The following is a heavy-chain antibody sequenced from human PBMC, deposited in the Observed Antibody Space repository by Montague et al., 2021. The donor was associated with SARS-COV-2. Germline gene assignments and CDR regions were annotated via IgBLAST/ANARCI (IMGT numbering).Heavy chain of an antibody. J-gene: IGHJ3*02. CDR1: GFTFSTYW. CDR3: ARDLEWFGELVDAFDI. D-gene: IGHD3-10*01. Sequence: SLRLSCAASGFTFSTYWMNWVRQAPGKGLEWVANVNEDGSEEYFVDPVKGRFTISRDNAKNSLYLQMNSLRAEDTALYYCARDLEWFGELVDAFDIWGQGTMVTVSS. CDR2: VNEDGSEE. V-gene: IGHV3-7*03.